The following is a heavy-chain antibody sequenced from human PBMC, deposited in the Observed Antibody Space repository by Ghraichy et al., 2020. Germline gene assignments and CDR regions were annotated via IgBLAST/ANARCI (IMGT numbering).Heavy chain of an antibody. Sequence: GGSLRLSCVVSGFTFSNYGMDWVRQAPGRGLEWLAVISYDGSNKYYADSVKGRFTISRDNFKNTLYLQMKTLGTEDTAIYYCARATGSLGGYPGSPVDYWGQGTLVTVTS. D-gene: IGHD1-26*01. CDR1: GFTFSNYG. CDR2: ISYDGSNK. V-gene: IGHV3-30*03. J-gene: IGHJ4*02. CDR3: ARATGSLGGYPGSPVDY.